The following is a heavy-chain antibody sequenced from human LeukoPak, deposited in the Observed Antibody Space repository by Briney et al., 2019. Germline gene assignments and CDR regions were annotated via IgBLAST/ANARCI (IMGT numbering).Heavy chain of an antibody. Sequence: SETLSLTCTVSGGSISSSSYYWGWIRQPPGKGLEWIGSIYYSGSTYYNPSLESRVTISVDTSKNQFSLKLSSVTAADTAVYYCARLVFGSTTYDYWGQGTLVTVSS. D-gene: IGHD1-14*01. CDR1: GGSISSSSYY. CDR2: IYYSGST. J-gene: IGHJ4*02. V-gene: IGHV4-39*01. CDR3: ARLVFGSTTYDY.